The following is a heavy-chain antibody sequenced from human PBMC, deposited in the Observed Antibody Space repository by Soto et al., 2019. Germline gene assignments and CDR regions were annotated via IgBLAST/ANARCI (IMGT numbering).Heavy chain of an antibody. CDR1: GYTFTGYY. V-gene: IGHV1-2*02. J-gene: IGHJ4*02. CDR3: AREGGDTAMDPEEFDY. D-gene: IGHD5-18*01. CDR2: INPNSGGT. Sequence: QVQLVQSGAEVKKPGASVKVSCKASGYTFTGYYMHWVRQAPGQGLEWMGWINPNSGGTNYAQKFQGRVTMTRDTSISTAYMELSRLRSDDTAVYYCAREGGDTAMDPEEFDYWGQGTLVTVSS.